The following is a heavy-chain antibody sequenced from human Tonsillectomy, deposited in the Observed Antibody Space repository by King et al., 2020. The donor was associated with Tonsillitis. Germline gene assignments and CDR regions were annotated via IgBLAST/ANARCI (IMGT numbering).Heavy chain of an antibody. CDR2: IRSKAYGGTT. Sequence: VQLVESGGGLVQPGRSLRLSCTASGFTFGDYGMSWVRQAPGKGLEWVGFIRSKAYGGTTEYAASVKGRFIISRDDSESIAYLQMSGLKTEDTAVYYCIRAHYDILTSYYSWYYYYGMDVWGQGTTVTVSS. V-gene: IGHV3-49*04. D-gene: IGHD3-9*01. J-gene: IGHJ6*02. CDR1: GFTFGDYG. CDR3: IRAHYDILTSYYSWYYYYGMDV.